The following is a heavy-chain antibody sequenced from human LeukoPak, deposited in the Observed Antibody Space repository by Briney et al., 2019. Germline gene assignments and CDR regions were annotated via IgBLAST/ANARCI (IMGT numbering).Heavy chain of an antibody. Sequence: GGSLRLSCAASGFTFSTSGMNWVRQAPGKGLEWVSYISSSGSTIYYADSVKGRFTISRDNAKNSLYLQMNSLRAEDTAVYYCAREKVGCSSTSCYGNAFDIWGQGTMVTVSS. CDR1: GFTFSTSG. V-gene: IGHV3-48*04. J-gene: IGHJ3*02. CDR3: AREKVGCSSTSCYGNAFDI. D-gene: IGHD2-2*01. CDR2: ISSSGSTI.